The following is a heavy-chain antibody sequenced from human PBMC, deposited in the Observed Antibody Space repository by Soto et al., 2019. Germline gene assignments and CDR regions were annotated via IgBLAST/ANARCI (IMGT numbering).Heavy chain of an antibody. CDR3: TTVVYDSSGCPDY. CDR2: IKRKTDRGTT. CDR1: GFTFIHSW. D-gene: IGHD3-22*01. Sequence: GGSLRLSCAASGFTFIHSWMNWVLQAPWKGLEWVGRIKRKTDRGTTEYAAPVQGRFTISRDDSEKMLYLQMNNLKIEDTGVYYCTTVVYDSSGCPDYWGQGTLVTVSS. J-gene: IGHJ4*02. V-gene: IGHV3-15*07.